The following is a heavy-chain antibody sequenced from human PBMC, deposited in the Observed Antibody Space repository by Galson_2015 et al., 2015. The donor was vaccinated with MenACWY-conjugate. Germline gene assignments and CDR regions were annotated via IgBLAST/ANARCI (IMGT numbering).Heavy chain of an antibody. CDR2: IYWDDDK. D-gene: IGHD2-15*01. Sequence: PALVKPTQTLTLTCTFSGFSLSTSGVGVGWIRQPPGTALEWLALIYWDDDKRYSPSLRSRLTITKDTSKNHVVLTMTNMDPVDTATYYCSRTGATPGDYWGQGTLVTVSS. J-gene: IGHJ4*02. V-gene: IGHV2-5*02. CDR3: SRTGATPGDY. CDR1: GFSLSTSGVG.